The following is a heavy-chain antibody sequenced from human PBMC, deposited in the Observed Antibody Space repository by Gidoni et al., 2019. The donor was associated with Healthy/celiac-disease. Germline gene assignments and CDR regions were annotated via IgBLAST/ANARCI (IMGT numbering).Heavy chain of an antibody. J-gene: IGHJ4*02. CDR1: GFPFRSYA. Sequence: EVQLLESGGGLVQPGGSLRLSWAAGGFPFRSYALGWVRQAPGKGLEWVSAISGSGGSTYYADSVKGRFTISRDNSKNTLYLQMNSLRAEDTAVYYCAKGGVWSGYYYFDYWGQGTLVTVSS. CDR3: AKGGVWSGYYYFDY. D-gene: IGHD3-3*01. V-gene: IGHV3-23*01. CDR2: ISGSGGST.